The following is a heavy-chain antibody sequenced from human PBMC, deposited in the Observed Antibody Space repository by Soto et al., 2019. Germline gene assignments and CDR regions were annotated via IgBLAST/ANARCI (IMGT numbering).Heavy chain of an antibody. CDR1: GGSISSYY. Sequence: SETLSLTCTVSGGSISSYYWSWIRQPPGKGLEWIGYIYYSGSTNYNPSLKSRVTISVDTSKNQFSLKLSSVTAADTAVYYCARIVSDYDFNYYYYYMDVWGKGTTVTVSS. CDR3: ARIVSDYDFNYYYYYMDV. J-gene: IGHJ6*03. CDR2: IYYSGST. V-gene: IGHV4-59*08. D-gene: IGHD3-3*01.